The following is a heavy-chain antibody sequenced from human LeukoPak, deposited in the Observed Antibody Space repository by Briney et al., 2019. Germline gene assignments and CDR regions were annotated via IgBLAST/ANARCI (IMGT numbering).Heavy chain of an antibody. V-gene: IGHV3-23*01. D-gene: IGHD5-12*01. J-gene: IGHJ4*02. CDR2: IIGSSGST. CDR1: GFTFSNYA. CDR3: AKGGYDYVEVAYFDY. Sequence: GGSLRLSCAASGFTFSNYAMNWVRQAPGKGLEWVSTIIGSSGSTFYADSVKGRFTISKDTSKNTLYLHMSSLRADDTAVYYCAKGGYDYVEVAYFDYCGQGTLVTVSS.